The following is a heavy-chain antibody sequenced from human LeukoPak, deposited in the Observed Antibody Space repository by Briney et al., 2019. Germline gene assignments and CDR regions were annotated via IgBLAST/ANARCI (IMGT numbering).Heavy chain of an antibody. CDR2: IYYSGST. CDR1: GGSISSSSYY. J-gene: IGHJ4*02. D-gene: IGHD5/OR15-5a*01. Sequence: SETLSLTCTVSGGSISSSSYYWGWIRQPPGKGLEWIGSIYYSGSTYYNPSLKSRVTISVDTSKNQFSLKLSSVTAADTAVYYCARHSVDGDYFDYWGQGTLVTVSS. V-gene: IGHV4-39*01. CDR3: ARHSVDGDYFDY.